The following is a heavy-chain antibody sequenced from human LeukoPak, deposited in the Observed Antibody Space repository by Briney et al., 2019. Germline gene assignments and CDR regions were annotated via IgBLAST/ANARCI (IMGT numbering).Heavy chain of an antibody. V-gene: IGHV3-30*02. J-gene: IGHJ6*03. CDR3: AKDSSGGCSSTSCQGNDYMDV. CDR2: IRYDGSNK. D-gene: IGHD2-2*01. Sequence: PGGSLRLSCAASGFTFSSYGMHWVRQAPGKGLEWVAFIRYDGSNKYYADSVKGRFTISRDNSKNTLYLQMNSLRAEDTAVYYCAKDSSGGCSSTSCQGNDYMDVWGKGTTVTISS. CDR1: GFTFSSYG.